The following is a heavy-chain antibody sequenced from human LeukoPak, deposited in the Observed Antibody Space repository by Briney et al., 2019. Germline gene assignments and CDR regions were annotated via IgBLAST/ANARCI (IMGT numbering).Heavy chain of an antibody. V-gene: IGHV1-58*01. CDR1: GFTFTGSA. Sequence: SVKVSCKASGFTFTGSAVQWVRQARGQRLEWIGWIVVGSGNTNYAQKFQERVTITRDMSTSTAYMELSSLRSEDTAVYYCAAGPLTYYYDSSGYYPTYYFDYWGQGTLVTVSS. D-gene: IGHD3-22*01. CDR3: AAGPLTYYYDSSGYYPTYYFDY. CDR2: IVVGSGNT. J-gene: IGHJ4*02.